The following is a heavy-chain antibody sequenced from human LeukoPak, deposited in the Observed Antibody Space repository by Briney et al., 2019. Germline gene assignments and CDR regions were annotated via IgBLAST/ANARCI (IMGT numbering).Heavy chain of an antibody. CDR1: GGSISSYY. V-gene: IGHV4-59*01. Sequence: PSGTLSLTCTVSGGSISSYYWSWIRQPPGKGLEWIGYIYYSGSTNYNPSLKSRVTISVDTSKNQFSLKLSSVTAADTAVYYCARAKGSAFDYWGQGTLVTVSS. D-gene: IGHD2-15*01. J-gene: IGHJ4*02. CDR2: IYYSGST. CDR3: ARAKGSAFDY.